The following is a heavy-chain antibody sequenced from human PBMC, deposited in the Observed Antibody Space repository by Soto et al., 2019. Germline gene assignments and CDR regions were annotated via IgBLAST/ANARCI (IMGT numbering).Heavy chain of an antibody. D-gene: IGHD6-13*01. CDR1: GFTFSTYS. CDR2: IWYDGSNK. Sequence: VQLVESGGGLVKPGGSLRLSCEASGFTFSTYSMHWVRQAPGKGREWVAVIWYDGSNKYYADSVKGRFTISRDNSKNTLYLQMNSLRAEDTAVYYCASTREQLVLFWLWGQGTLVTVSS. J-gene: IGHJ4*02. CDR3: ASTREQLVLFWL. V-gene: IGHV3-33*08.